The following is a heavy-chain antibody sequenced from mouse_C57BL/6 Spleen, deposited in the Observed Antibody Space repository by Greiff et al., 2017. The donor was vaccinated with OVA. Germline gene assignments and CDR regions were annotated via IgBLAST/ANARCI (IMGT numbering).Heavy chain of an antibody. CDR2: IDPEDGDT. D-gene: IGHD2-4*01. CDR3: ARGYYDDDGDVAY. Sequence: VQLQQSGAELVKPGASVKLSCTASGFNIKDYYMHWVKQRTEQGLEWIGRIDPEDGDTNYAPKFQGKATITADKSSNTAYLQLGSLTSEDTAVYYCARGYYDDDGDVAYWGQGTLVTVSA. CDR1: GFNIKDYY. J-gene: IGHJ3*01. V-gene: IGHV14-2*01.